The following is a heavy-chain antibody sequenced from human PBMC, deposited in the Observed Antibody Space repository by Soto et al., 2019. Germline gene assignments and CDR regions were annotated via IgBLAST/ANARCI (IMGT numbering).Heavy chain of an antibody. CDR1: GFTFSSYA. CDR3: AKRSSSSTFDY. D-gene: IGHD6-6*01. V-gene: IGHV3-23*01. J-gene: IGHJ4*02. CDR2: ISGSDDST. Sequence: EVQLLESGGGLVKPGESLRLSCAASGFTFSSYAMSWVRQAPGKGLEWVSVISGSDDSTYYADSVKGRFTISRDKSKNTLYLQMNSLRAEDTAVYYCAKRSSSSTFDYWGQGTLVTVSS.